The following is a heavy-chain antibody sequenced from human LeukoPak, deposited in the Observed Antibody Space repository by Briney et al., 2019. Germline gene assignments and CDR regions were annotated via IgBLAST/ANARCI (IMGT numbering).Heavy chain of an antibody. Sequence: SVKVSCKASGGTFSSYAISWVRQAPGQGLELVGRIIPILGIANYAQKFQGRVTITADKSTSTAYMELSSLRSEDTAVYYCARIGEIVVVPAAGDAFDIWGQGTMVTVSS. V-gene: IGHV1-69*04. J-gene: IGHJ3*02. D-gene: IGHD2-2*01. CDR2: IIPILGIA. CDR3: ARIGEIVVVPAAGDAFDI. CDR1: GGTFSSYA.